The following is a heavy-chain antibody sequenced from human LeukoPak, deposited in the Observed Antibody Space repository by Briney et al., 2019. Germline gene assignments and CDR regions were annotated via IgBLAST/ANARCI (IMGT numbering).Heavy chain of an antibody. Sequence: PETLSLTCTVSGYSISSGYYWGWIRQPPGKGLEWIGSIYHSGSTYYNPSLKSRVTISVDTSKNQFSLKLSSVTAADTAVYYCARMLDTAMVNNYYYYYYYMDVWGKGTTVTVSS. CDR2: IYHSGST. V-gene: IGHV4-38-2*02. CDR1: GYSISSGYY. CDR3: ARMLDTAMVNNYYYYYYYMDV. J-gene: IGHJ6*03. D-gene: IGHD5-18*01.